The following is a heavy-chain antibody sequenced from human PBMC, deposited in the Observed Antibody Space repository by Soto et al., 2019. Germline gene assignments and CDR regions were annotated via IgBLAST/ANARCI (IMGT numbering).Heavy chain of an antibody. J-gene: IGHJ6*02. V-gene: IGHV3-30*18. Sequence: PGGSLRLSCAASGFTFSIYGMHWVRQAPGKGLEWVAVISYDGSNKYYADSVKGRFTISRDNSKNTLYLQMNSLRAEDTAVYYCAKDLVGYDSSGYYLSYYYGMDVWGQGTTVTVS. D-gene: IGHD3-22*01. CDR3: AKDLVGYDSSGYYLSYYYGMDV. CDR2: ISYDGSNK. CDR1: GFTFSIYG.